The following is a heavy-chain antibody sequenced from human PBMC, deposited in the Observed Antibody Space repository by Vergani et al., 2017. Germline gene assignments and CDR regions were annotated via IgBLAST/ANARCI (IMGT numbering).Heavy chain of an antibody. D-gene: IGHD3-16*01. CDR1: GGSISSSSYY. J-gene: IGHJ5*02. V-gene: IGHV4-39*07. CDR2: IYYSGNT. CDR3: AGVKGDANWFDP. Sequence: QLQLQESGPGLVKPSETLSLTCTVSGGSISSSSYYWGWIRQPPGKGLEWIGSIYYSGNTYYNPSLKSRVTISVDTSKNQLSLKLSSVTAADPAVYYCAGVKGDANWFDPWGQGILVTVSS.